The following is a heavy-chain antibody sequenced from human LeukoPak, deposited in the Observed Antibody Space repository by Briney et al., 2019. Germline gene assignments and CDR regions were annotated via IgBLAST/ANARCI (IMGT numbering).Heavy chain of an antibody. CDR1: GDSISGYY. Sequence: SETLSLTCSVSGDSISGYYWSWVRQTAGKGLEWIGRIYTTGSTNYNPSLKSRVTISVDTSKNQFSLKLSSVTAADTAVYYCARYDSSGYYGVFDYWGQGTLVTVSS. D-gene: IGHD3-22*01. CDR2: IYTTGST. J-gene: IGHJ4*02. CDR3: ARYDSSGYYGVFDY. V-gene: IGHV4-59*10.